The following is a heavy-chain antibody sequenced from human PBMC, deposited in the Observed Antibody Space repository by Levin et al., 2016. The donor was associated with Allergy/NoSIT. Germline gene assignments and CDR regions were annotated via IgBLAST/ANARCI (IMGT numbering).Heavy chain of an antibody. CDR2: IRNKRYSYTT. CDR3: ARGENYSGRPNFDY. J-gene: IGHJ4*02. D-gene: IGHD1-26*01. Sequence: VRQAPGKGLEWVGRIRNKRYSYTTEYAASVKGRFTISRDNSENSLYLQMNSLKTEDTAVYYCARGENYSGRPNFDYWGQGTLVTVSS. V-gene: IGHV3-72*01.